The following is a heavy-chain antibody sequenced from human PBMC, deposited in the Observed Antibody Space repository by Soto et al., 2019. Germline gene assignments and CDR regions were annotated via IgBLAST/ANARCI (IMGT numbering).Heavy chain of an antibody. D-gene: IGHD3-22*01. V-gene: IGHV3-21*01. CDR2: ISSSGRYI. J-gene: IGHJ4*02. CDR3: ARDLTVESTTDYSDY. CDR1: GITFSRSS. Sequence: GGSLRLSCTASGITFSRSSMNWVRQAPGKGLERVSSISSSGRYIYYADSVKGRFTISRDNAKNSVFLHMSGLTAADTAFYYCARDLTVESTTDYSDYWSQGTLVTVSS.